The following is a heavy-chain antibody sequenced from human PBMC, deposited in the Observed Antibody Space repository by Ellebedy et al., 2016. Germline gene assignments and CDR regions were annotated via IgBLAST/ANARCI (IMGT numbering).Heavy chain of an antibody. CDR3: AGGGMLYCSSTYCVDY. V-gene: IGHV1-18*01. CDR1: GYSFTNYG. CDR2: ISAYNGNT. D-gene: IGHD2-2*01. Sequence: ASVKVSCXASGYSFTNYGITWVRQAPGQGLEWMGWISAYNGNTNYAQKLQGRVTMTTDTSTSTAYMELRSLRSDDTAMYYCAGGGMLYCSSTYCVDYWGQGTLVTVSS. J-gene: IGHJ4*02.